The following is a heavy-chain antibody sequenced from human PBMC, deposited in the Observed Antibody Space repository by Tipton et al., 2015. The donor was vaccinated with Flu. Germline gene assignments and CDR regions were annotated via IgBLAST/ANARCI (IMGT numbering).Heavy chain of an antibody. J-gene: IGHJ4*02. Sequence: TLSLTCAVYGGSFSGYYWSWIRQRPEKGREWIGEINHSGSTNYNPSLTSRGTISVDTSKNQFSLKLSSVTAADSAVYYCSRRLRSWLQLPYYVDCWGQGTLVTVSS. CDR1: GGSFSGYY. D-gene: IGHD5-24*01. V-gene: IGHV4-34*01. CDR3: SRRLRSWLQLPYYVDC. CDR2: INHSGST.